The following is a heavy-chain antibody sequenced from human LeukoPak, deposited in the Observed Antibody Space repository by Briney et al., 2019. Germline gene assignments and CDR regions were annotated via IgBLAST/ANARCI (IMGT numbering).Heavy chain of an antibody. CDR1: GGSISSGGYY. D-gene: IGHD3-22*01. J-gene: IGHJ4*02. V-gene: IGHV4-31*03. CDR3: ARGRRGYYDSSGYYPY. CDR2: IYYSGST. Sequence: PSETLSLTCTVSGGSISSGGYYWSWIRQHPGKGLEWIGYIYYSGSTYYNPSLESRVTISVDTSKNQFSLKLSSVTAADTAVYYCARGRRGYYDSSGYYPYWGQGTLVTVSS.